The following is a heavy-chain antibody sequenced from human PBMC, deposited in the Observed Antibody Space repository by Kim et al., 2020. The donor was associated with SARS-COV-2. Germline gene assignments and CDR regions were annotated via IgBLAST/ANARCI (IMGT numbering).Heavy chain of an antibody. J-gene: IGHJ2*01. CDR3: ARGPNRDYPSYFDL. V-gene: IGHV1-18*01. D-gene: IGHD4-17*01. Sequence: AQKLQGRVTMTTDTSTSRAYMELRSLRSDDTAVYYCARGPNRDYPSYFDLWGRGTLVTVSS.